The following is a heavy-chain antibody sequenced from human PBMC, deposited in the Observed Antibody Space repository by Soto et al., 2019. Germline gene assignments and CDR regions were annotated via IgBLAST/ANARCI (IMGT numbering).Heavy chain of an antibody. Sequence: QVQLVQSGAEVKKPGASVRVSCRASGYTFPTYGIAWVRQAPGQGLEWMGWISVYNGFTHYAQKFRGRVTVTAETSTNTVYIELSSLTSDDPSVYYCAREFEGQSSSWPFDYWGQGTLVTVSS. CDR2: ISVYNGFT. V-gene: IGHV1-18*01. CDR1: GYTFPTYG. J-gene: IGHJ4*02. CDR3: AREFEGQSSSWPFDY. D-gene: IGHD6-13*01.